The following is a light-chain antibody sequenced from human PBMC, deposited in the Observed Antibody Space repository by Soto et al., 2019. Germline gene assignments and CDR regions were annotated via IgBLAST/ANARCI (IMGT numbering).Light chain of an antibody. CDR1: QSISSW. V-gene: IGKV1-5*03. J-gene: IGKJ1*01. CDR3: QHYNSYRST. Sequence: DIQMTQSPSTLSASVGDRVTITCRASQSISSWLAWYQQKPGKAPKLLIYKASSLESGVPSRFSGSGSGTEFTLTISSLQPDDFATYYCQHYNSYRSTCGQGTKVDIK. CDR2: KAS.